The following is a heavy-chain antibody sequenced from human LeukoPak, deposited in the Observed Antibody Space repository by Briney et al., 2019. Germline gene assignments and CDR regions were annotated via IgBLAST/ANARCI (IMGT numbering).Heavy chain of an antibody. CDR2: ISSSSSYI. D-gene: IGHD3-9*01. J-gene: IGHJ3*02. CDR1: GFTFSSYS. Sequence: PGGSLRLSCAASGFTFSSYSMNWVRQAPGKGLEWVSSISSSSSYIYYADSVKGRFTISRDNAKNSLYLQMNSLRAEDTAVYYCARPSASLRYFDWDLNDAFDIWGQGTMVTVSS. CDR3: ARPSASLRYFDWDLNDAFDI. V-gene: IGHV3-21*01.